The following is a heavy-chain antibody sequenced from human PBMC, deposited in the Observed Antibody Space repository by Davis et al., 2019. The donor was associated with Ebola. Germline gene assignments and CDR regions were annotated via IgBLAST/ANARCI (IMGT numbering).Heavy chain of an antibody. D-gene: IGHD3-3*01. J-gene: IGHJ5*02. CDR2: MNPNSGNT. V-gene: IGHV1-8*01. CDR1: GYTFTSYD. CDR3: ARGVPIFGVVIANWFDP. Sequence: AASVKVSCKASGYTFTSYDINWARQATGQGLEWMGWMNPNSGNTGYAQKFQGRVTMTRNTSISTAYMELSSLRSEDTAVYYCARGVPIFGVVIANWFDPWGQGTLVTVSS.